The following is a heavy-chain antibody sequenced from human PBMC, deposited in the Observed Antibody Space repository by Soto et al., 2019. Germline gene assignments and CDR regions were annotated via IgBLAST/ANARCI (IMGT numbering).Heavy chain of an antibody. V-gene: IGHV1-18*01. Sequence: ASVKVSCKASCYTFSSYGISWVRQAPGQGLEWMGWISAYNGNTNYAQRFQGRVTMTTDTSTSTAYMELRSLRSDDTAVYYCARQYSSSSIVMDYFDYWGQGTLVTVSS. D-gene: IGHD6-6*01. CDR2: ISAYNGNT. J-gene: IGHJ4*02. CDR3: ARQYSSSSIVMDYFDY. CDR1: CYTFSSYG.